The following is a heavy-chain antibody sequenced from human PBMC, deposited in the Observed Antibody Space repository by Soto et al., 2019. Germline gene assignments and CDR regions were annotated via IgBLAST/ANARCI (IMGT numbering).Heavy chain of an antibody. J-gene: IGHJ4*02. V-gene: IGHV5-51*01. CDR3: ARPAVAGPYYFDY. CDR2: IYPGESDT. Sequence: PGESLKISCKGSEYSFTSYWIGWVRQMPGKGLEWMGIIYPGESDTRYSPSFQGQVTISADKSISTAYLQWSSLKASDTAMYYCARPAVAGPYYFDYWGQGTLVTVSS. D-gene: IGHD6-19*01. CDR1: EYSFTSYW.